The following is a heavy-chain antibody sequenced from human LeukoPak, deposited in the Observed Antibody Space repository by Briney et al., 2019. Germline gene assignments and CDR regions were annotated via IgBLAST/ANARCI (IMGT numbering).Heavy chain of an antibody. CDR2: ISSSSSYI. Sequence: GGSLRLSCAASGFTFSSYSMNWVRQAPGKGLEWVSSISSSSSYIYYADSVKGRFTISRDNAKNSLYLQMNSLRAEDTTVYYCARAPERYVWGSYRYSPPDYWGQGTLSPSPQ. CDR3: ARAPERYVWGSYRYSPPDY. CDR1: GFTFSSYS. D-gene: IGHD3-16*02. J-gene: IGHJ4*02. V-gene: IGHV3-21*01.